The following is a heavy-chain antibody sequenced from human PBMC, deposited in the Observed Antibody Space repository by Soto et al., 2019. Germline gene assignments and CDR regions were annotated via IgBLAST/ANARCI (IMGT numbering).Heavy chain of an antibody. D-gene: IGHD3-10*01. CDR2: ISGSGGRT. V-gene: IGHV3-23*01. J-gene: IGHJ4*02. CDR1: GFTFSNYA. CDR3: AEDRGCSWDEMGY. Sequence: EVQLLESGGGLVQPGGSLRLSCAASGFTFSNYAVTWVRQAPGKGLEWVSTISGSGGRTYYADSVKGRFTISRDNSKTTLYLKMNSLGAEDTAVYYCAEDRGCSWDEMGYWGQGTLFTVSS.